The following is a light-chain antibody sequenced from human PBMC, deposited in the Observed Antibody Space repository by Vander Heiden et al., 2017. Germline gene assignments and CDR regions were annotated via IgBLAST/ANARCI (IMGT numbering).Light chain of an antibody. Sequence: QSVLTQPPSVSGAPGQRVTISCTGSSSNIGAGYDVHWYQQLPGTAPKLLIYGNSNRPSGVPDRFSGSKSGTSASLAITGLQAEDEADYYCQSYDSSLSERAFGGGTKLTVL. CDR3: QSYDSSLSERA. V-gene: IGLV1-40*01. CDR2: GNS. J-gene: IGLJ2*01. CDR1: SSNIGAGYD.